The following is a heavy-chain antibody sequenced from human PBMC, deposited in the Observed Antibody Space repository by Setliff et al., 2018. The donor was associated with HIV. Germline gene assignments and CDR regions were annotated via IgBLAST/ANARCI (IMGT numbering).Heavy chain of an antibody. V-gene: IGHV4-4*08. CDR2: IHHSGSS. J-gene: IGHJ4*02. CDR3: AREHDYSNYRRLDS. CDR1: GASISGSF. D-gene: IGHD4-4*01. Sequence: SETLSLTCTVSGASISGSFWSWIRQPPGKGLEWIGYIHHSGSSDYTPSLRSRVTMSVDTSKNQFSLKLTSVTAADTAVYYCAREHDYSNYRRLDSWGQGILVTVSS.